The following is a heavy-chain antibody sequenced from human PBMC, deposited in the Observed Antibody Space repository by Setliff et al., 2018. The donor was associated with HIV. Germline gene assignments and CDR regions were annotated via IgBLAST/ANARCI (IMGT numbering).Heavy chain of an antibody. CDR1: GGSMSTYY. CDR3: ARVFPPIRGAPFGTPPGAFDI. CDR2: IYSSGST. J-gene: IGHJ3*02. V-gene: IGHV4-4*07. Sequence: SEPLSLTCSVSGGSMSTYYWSWIRQPAGKGLEWIGRIYSSGSTIYNPSLRSRVTMSVDTSKSQLSLKLTSVTAADTAVYYCARVFPPIRGAPFGTPPGAFDIWGQGTMVTVSS. D-gene: IGHD2-15*01.